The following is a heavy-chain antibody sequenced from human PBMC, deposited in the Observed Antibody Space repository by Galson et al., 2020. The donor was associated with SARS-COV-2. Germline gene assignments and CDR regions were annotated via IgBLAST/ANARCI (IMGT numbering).Heavy chain of an antibody. D-gene: IGHD5-18*01. J-gene: IGHJ6*03. CDR3: ARVHVDTAMVSDYYYYMDV. CDR2: IIPIFGTA. CDR1: GGTFSSYA. Sequence: SVKVSCKASGGTFSSYAISWVRQAPGQGLEWMGGIIPIFGTANYAQKFQGRVTITADESTSTAYMELSSLRSEDTAVYYCARVHVDTAMVSDYYYYMDVWGKGTTVTVSS. V-gene: IGHV1-69*13.